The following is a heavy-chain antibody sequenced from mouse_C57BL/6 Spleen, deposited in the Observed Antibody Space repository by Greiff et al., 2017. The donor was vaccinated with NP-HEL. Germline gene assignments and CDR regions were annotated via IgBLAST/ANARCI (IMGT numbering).Heavy chain of an antibody. CDR3: ARWGGYEGWFAY. D-gene: IGHD2-2*01. CDR2: INPYNGGT. Sequence: VQLQQSGPVLVKPGASVKMSCKASGYTFTDYYMNWVKQSHGKSLEWIGVINPYNGGTSYNQKFKGKATLTVDKSSSTAYMELNSLTSEDSAVYYCARWGGYEGWFAYWGQGTLVTVSA. V-gene: IGHV1-19*01. J-gene: IGHJ3*01. CDR1: GYTFTDYY.